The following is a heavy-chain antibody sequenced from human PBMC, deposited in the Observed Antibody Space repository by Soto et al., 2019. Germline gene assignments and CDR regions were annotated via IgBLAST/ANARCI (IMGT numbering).Heavy chain of an antibody. D-gene: IGHD1-26*01. J-gene: IGHJ6*02. CDR2: ISYDGSNK. Sequence: GGSLRLSCAASGFTFSSYGMHWVRQAPGKGLEWVAVISYDGSNKYYADSEKGRFTISRDNSKNTLYLQMNSLRAEDTAVYYCAKDSDTVGATKGMAVWGQGTTVTV. V-gene: IGHV3-30*18. CDR1: GFTFSSYG. CDR3: AKDSDTVGATKGMAV.